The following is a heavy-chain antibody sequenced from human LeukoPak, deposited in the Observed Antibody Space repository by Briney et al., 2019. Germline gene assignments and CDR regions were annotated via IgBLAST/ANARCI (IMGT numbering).Heavy chain of an antibody. Sequence: PGGPLRLSCAASGFTFSDYYMSWIRQAPGKGLEWVSYISSSCSTIFYADSVKGRFTISRDHAKNSLYQQMNSLRAEDTAVYYCARVGPDTAMDYYYYMDVWGKGTTVTVSS. CDR1: GFTFSDYY. J-gene: IGHJ6*03. CDR3: ARVGPDTAMDYYYYMDV. V-gene: IGHV3-11*04. D-gene: IGHD5-18*01. CDR2: ISSSCSTI.